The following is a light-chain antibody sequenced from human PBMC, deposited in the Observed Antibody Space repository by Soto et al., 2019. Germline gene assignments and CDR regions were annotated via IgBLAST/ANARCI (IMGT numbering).Light chain of an antibody. CDR3: RSYTSSNTYV. J-gene: IGLJ1*01. Sequence: QSVLTQPASVSGSPGQSITISCTGTSSDVGGYNYVSWYQQHPGKAPKLMIYDVSNRPSGVSNRFSGSKSGNTASLTISGLQAEDEADYCCRSYTSSNTYVFGTGTKVT. CDR2: DVS. V-gene: IGLV2-14*01. CDR1: SSDVGGYNY.